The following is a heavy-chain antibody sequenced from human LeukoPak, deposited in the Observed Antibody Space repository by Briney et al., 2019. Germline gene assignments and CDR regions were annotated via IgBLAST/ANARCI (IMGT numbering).Heavy chain of an antibody. J-gene: IGHJ5*02. D-gene: IGHD1-1*01. CDR2: IYYSGST. CDR1: GGSISSGDYY. Sequence: PSETLSLTCTVSGGSISSGDYYWSWIRQPPGKGLEWIGYIYYSGSTYYNPSLKSRVTISVDTSKNQFSLKLSSVTAADTAVYYCARALQTIHWFDPWGQGTLVTVSS. V-gene: IGHV4-30-4*01. CDR3: ARALQTIHWFDP.